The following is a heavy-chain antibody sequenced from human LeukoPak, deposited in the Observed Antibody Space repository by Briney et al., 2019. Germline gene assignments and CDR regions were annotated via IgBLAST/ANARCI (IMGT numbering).Heavy chain of an antibody. CDR3: ARDLYGHCSGGSCYSLFDY. V-gene: IGHV3-21*01. J-gene: IGHJ4*02. CDR2: ISSSSSYI. CDR1: GFTFSNYN. D-gene: IGHD2-15*01. Sequence: KPGGSLRLSCAASGFTFSNYNMNWVRQAPGKGLEWVSSISSSSSYIYYADSLRGRFTISRDNAENSLYLQMISLRAEDTAVYYCARDLYGHCSGGSCYSLFDYWGQGTLVTVSS.